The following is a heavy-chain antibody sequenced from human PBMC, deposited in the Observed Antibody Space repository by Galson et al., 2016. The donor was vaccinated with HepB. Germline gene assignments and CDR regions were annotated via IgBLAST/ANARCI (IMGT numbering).Heavy chain of an antibody. CDR1: GGSISSRNYY. V-gene: IGHV4-39*07. Sequence: SETLSLTCTVSGGSISSRNYYWGWIRQPPGKGLEWIGSINYSGNTYYNPSLKSRVTMSIDTSKNQFSLRLSSVTAADTAVYYCASHLGPKWGPFAYWGQGTLVAASS. CDR3: ASHLGPKWGPFAY. D-gene: IGHD7-27*01. J-gene: IGHJ4*02. CDR2: INYSGNT.